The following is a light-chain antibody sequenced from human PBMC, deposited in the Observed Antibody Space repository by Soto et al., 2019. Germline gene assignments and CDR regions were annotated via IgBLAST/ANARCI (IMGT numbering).Light chain of an antibody. CDR3: QQKYSTLLYT. CDR1: QSISSY. J-gene: IGKJ2*01. V-gene: IGKV1-39*01. CDR2: AAS. Sequence: DIQMTQSPSSLSASVGDRVTITCRASQSISSYLTWYQQKPGKAPKLLIYAASSLQSGVPSRFSGSGSGTDFSLTISSLPPEDVATYYCQQKYSTLLYTFGQGTKLEIK.